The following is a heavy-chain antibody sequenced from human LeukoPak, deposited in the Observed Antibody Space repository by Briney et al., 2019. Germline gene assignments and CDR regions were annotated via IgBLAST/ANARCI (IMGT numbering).Heavy chain of an antibody. J-gene: IGHJ4*02. CDR1: GGTFSSYA. D-gene: IGHD3-10*01. Sequence: ASVKVSCKASGGTFSSYAMHWVLQAPGQRLEWMGWINAGNGNTKYSQKFQGRVTITRDTSASTAYMELSSLRSEDTAVYYCARVMVRGVTILGYWGQGTLVTVSS. CDR2: INAGNGNT. V-gene: IGHV1-3*01. CDR3: ARVMVRGVTILGY.